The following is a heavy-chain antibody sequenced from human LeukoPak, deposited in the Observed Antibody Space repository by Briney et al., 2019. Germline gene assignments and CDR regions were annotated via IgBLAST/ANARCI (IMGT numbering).Heavy chain of an antibody. V-gene: IGHV3-21*04. CDR2: ISSSSSYI. D-gene: IGHD2-2*01. J-gene: IGHJ6*02. Sequence: GGSLRLSCAASGFTFSSYSMNWVRQAPGKGLEWVSSISSSSSYIYYADSVKGRFTISRDNAKNSLYLQMNSLRAEDTAVYYCAKGTPPIVVPAAVYYYGMDVWGQGTTVTVSS. CDR1: GFTFSSYS. CDR3: AKGTPPIVVPAAVYYYGMDV.